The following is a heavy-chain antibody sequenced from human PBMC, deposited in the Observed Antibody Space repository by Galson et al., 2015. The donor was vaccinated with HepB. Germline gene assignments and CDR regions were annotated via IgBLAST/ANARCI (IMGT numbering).Heavy chain of an antibody. Sequence: SLRLSCAASGFTFSSYAMHWVRQAPGKGLEWVAVISYDGSNKYYADSVKGRFTISRDNSKNTLYLQMNSLRAEDTAVYYCARDGGAGVDSSSLDIPTWYFDLWGRGTLVTVSS. CDR1: GFTFSSYA. CDR3: ARDGGAGVDSSSLDIPTWYFDL. V-gene: IGHV3-30-3*01. D-gene: IGHD6-6*01. CDR2: ISYDGSNK. J-gene: IGHJ2*01.